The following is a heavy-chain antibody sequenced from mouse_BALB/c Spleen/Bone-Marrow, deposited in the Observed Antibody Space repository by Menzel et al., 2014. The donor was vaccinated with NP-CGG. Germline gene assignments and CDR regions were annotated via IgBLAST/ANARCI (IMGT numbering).Heavy chain of an antibody. V-gene: IGHV7-3*02. J-gene: IGHJ4*01. CDR1: GFTFTDYY. Sequence: EVMLVESGGGLVQPGGSLRLSCATSGFTFTDYYMSWVRQPPGKALEWLGFIRNRANGYTTEYSASVKGRFTISRDNSRSILYLQMNTLRAEDSATYYCARDDYYAMDYRGQGTSVTVSS. CDR3: ARDDYYAMDY. CDR2: IRNRANGYTT.